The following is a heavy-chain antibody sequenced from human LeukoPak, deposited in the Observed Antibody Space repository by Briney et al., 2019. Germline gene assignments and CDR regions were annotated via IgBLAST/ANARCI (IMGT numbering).Heavy chain of an antibody. Sequence: GGSLRLSCAASGFTFSSYGMHWVRQAPGKGQEWVAVISYDGSNKYYADSVKGRFTISRDNSKNTLYLQMNSLRAEDTAVYYCASQLQEWYYYYGMDVWGQGTTVTVSS. D-gene: IGHD1-7*01. CDR2: ISYDGSNK. CDR3: ASQLQEWYYYYGMDV. V-gene: IGHV3-30*03. CDR1: GFTFSSYG. J-gene: IGHJ6*02.